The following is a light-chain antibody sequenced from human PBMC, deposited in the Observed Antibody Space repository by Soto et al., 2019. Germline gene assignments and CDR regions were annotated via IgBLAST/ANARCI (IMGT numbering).Light chain of an antibody. Sequence: QSVLTQPPSVSGAPGQRVTISCTGSSSNIGAGYDVHWYQQLPGTAPKLLIYDNSNRPSGVPDRFSGSKSGTSASLAITGLQAEDEADYYCQSYDSSLSVVFGGGTKLTVL. J-gene: IGLJ2*01. V-gene: IGLV1-40*01. CDR3: QSYDSSLSVV. CDR1: SSNIGAGYD. CDR2: DNS.